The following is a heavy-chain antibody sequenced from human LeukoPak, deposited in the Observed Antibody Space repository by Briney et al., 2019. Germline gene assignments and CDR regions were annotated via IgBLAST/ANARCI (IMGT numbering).Heavy chain of an antibody. V-gene: IGHV4-38-2*01. D-gene: IGHD6-13*01. CDR2: LYHSDSI. CDR1: GYSISSGYY. CDR3: ARQHDSYHDYYVDV. Sequence: SETLSLTCAVSGYSISSGYYGIWIRQPPGKGLEWIGSLYHSDSIYYNPSLESRVTMSVDTSKNQFSLKLSFVTAADTAVYYCARQHDSYHDYYVDVWGTGTTVTVSS. J-gene: IGHJ6*03.